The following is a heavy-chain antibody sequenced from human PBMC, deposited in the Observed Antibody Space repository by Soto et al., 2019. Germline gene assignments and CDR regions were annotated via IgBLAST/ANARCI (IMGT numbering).Heavy chain of an antibody. J-gene: IGHJ3*02. D-gene: IGHD3-9*01. CDR2: ISYDGSNK. CDR1: GFTFSSYA. V-gene: IGHV3-30-3*01. Sequence: GGSLRLSCAASGFTFSSYAMHWVRQAPGKGLEWVAVISYDGSNKYYADSVKGRFTISRDNSKNTLYLQMNSLRAEDTTVYYCARDAHDILTDYYDAFDIWGQGTMVTVSS. CDR3: ARDAHDILTDYYDAFDI.